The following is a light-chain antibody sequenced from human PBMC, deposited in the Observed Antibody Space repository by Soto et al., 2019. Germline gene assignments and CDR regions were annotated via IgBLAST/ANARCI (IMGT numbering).Light chain of an antibody. CDR2: EVS. Sequence: QSVLTQPPSASGSPGQSVTISCTGTSSDVGRYNYVSWYQQHPGKAPKLMIYEVSKRPSGVPDRFSGSKSGNTASLTVSGLQAEDEADYYCSSYAGSNKRVFGTGTKVTVL. V-gene: IGLV2-8*01. CDR3: SSYAGSNKRV. CDR1: SSDVGRYNY. J-gene: IGLJ1*01.